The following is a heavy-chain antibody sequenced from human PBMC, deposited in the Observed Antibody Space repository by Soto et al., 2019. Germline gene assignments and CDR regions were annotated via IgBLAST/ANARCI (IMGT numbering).Heavy chain of an antibody. CDR2: IRTKANSYAT. CDR3: TGSLLAYCSGGKCHTDYYYYGMDV. Sequence: EVQLVESGGGLVQPGESLKLSCAASGFTFRGSAMHWVRQASGKGLGWVGRIRTKANSYATAYAASVQGRFTISRDDSKSTAYLQMNSLKTEDTAVYYCTGSLLAYCSGGKCHTDYYYYGMDVWGQGTAVTVSS. V-gene: IGHV3-73*02. CDR1: GFTFRGSA. D-gene: IGHD2-15*01. J-gene: IGHJ6*02.